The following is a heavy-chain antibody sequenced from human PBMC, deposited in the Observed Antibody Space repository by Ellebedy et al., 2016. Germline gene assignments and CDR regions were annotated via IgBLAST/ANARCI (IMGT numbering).Heavy chain of an antibody. CDR2: ISAHSGET. CDR1: GYTLSSFG. CDR3: ARDTRVRGVFHQTDY. V-gene: IGHV1-18*01. J-gene: IGHJ4*02. D-gene: IGHD3-10*01. Sequence: ASVKVSCKASGYTLSSFGFSWVRQAPGQGLEYMGWISAHSGETIYAQKLQGRVTMTTDTSTGTAYMELRRLRSDDTAMYYCARDTRVRGVFHQTDYWGQGTLVTVSS.